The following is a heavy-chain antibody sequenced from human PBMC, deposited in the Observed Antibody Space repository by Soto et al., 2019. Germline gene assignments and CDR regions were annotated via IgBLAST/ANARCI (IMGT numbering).Heavy chain of an antibody. Sequence: EVLLLDSGGGLVQPGGSLRLSCAASGFTFSNYAMTWVRQAPGKGPEWISTVNNGGGGTYYADSVKGRFTISRDNSKSTLYLQVGSLRAEDTAVYYCATERLGRGMDYWGQGILVTVSS. CDR1: GFTFSNYA. V-gene: IGHV3-23*01. CDR3: ATERLGRGMDY. CDR2: VNNGGGGT. D-gene: IGHD3-10*01. J-gene: IGHJ4*02.